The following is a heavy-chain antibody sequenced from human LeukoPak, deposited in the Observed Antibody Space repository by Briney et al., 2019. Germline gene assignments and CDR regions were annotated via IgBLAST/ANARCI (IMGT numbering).Heavy chain of an antibody. J-gene: IGHJ4*02. CDR1: GGSISSYY. CDR2: IHYSGST. Sequence: PSETLSLTCSVSGGSISSYYWSWIRQPPGKGLEWIGYIHYSGSTNYNPSLKSRVTISVDTSKNQFSLRLSSVTAADTAVYYCARHYDSSGFYFDYWGQGTLVTVSS. D-gene: IGHD3-22*01. CDR3: ARHYDSSGFYFDY. V-gene: IGHV4-59*08.